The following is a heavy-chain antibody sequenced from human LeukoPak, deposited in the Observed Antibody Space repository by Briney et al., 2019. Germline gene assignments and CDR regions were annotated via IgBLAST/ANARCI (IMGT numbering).Heavy chain of an antibody. Sequence: PSETLSLTCTVSGGSISSSSSYWVWLPQPPGKGLECIRCNYYSGNTYYNPSLQSRITIPVDTSKNQFSQKLHAVTAADTAVDCCASYGSGSYWRDAFDIWGQGTMVTVSS. CDR2: NYYSGNT. J-gene: IGHJ3*02. CDR3: ASYGSGSYWRDAFDI. V-gene: IGHV4-39*01. D-gene: IGHD3-10*01. CDR1: GGSISSSSSY.